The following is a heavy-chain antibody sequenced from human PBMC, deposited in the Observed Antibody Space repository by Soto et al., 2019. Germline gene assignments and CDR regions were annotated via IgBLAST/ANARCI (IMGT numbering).Heavy chain of an antibody. CDR2: VNDSGNS. D-gene: IGHD2-8*01. J-gene: IGHJ5*02. V-gene: IGHV4-34*01. Sequence: QVQLHQWGAGQLRASETLSLTCGVSGGSFSGYYWCWIRQPPGKGLEWIGEVNDSGNSNYNPSLKRRVVISVYTPKNEFSLKMNTVTAADTGVYYCARVRRCLPEEMVDRWGQGALVTVSS. CDR1: GGSFSGYY. CDR3: ARVRRCLPEEMVDR.